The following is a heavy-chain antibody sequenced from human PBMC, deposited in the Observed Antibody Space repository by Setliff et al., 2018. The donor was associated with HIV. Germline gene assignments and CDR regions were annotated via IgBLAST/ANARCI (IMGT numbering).Heavy chain of an antibody. J-gene: IGHJ3*01. CDR2: ISGFNGNT. CDR3: GRVPYRSAWFSGGHKPFDV. V-gene: IGHV1-18*01. D-gene: IGHD6-19*01. Sequence: ASVKVSCKASGYSFSKYGMSWVRQAPGQGLEWMGWISGFNGNTKYGQNVQGRVTMTIDTSTSTVYMALRSLRSDDTAVYYCGRVPYRSAWFSGGHKPFDVWGQGTMVTVSS. CDR1: GYSFSKYG.